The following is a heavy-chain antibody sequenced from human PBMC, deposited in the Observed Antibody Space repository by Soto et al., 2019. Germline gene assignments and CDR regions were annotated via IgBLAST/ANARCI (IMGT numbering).Heavy chain of an antibody. J-gene: IGHJ4*02. CDR2: IYHSGST. V-gene: IGHV4-30-2*01. D-gene: IGHD6-13*01. CDR1: GGSISSGGYS. Sequence: SETLSLTCAVSGGSISSGGYSWSWIRQPPGKGLEWIGYIYHSGSTYYNPSLKSRVTISVDRSKNQFSLKLSSVTAADTAVYYCARGFSSGWFPYFDYWGQGTLVTVSS. CDR3: ARGFSSGWFPYFDY.